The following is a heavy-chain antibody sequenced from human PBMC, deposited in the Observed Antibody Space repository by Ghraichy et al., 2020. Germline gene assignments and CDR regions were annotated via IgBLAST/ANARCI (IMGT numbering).Heavy chain of an antibody. J-gene: IGHJ4*02. CDR3: ARYDSGSYLI. CDR2: ISGGSTYT. D-gene: IGHD3-10*01. Sequence: GGSLRLSCAASGFTFSDYYMSWIRQAPGKGLEWVSYISGGSTYTNYADSVKGRFTISRDNAKNSLFLQMNSLRAEDTAVYYCARYDSGSYLIWGQGALVTVSS. V-gene: IGHV3-11*03. CDR1: GFTFSDYY.